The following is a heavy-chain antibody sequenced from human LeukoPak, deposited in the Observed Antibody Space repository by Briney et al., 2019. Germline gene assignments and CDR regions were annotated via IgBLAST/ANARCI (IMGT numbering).Heavy chain of an antibody. CDR3: AFYRYSGSNAYFDY. CDR1: GYSIRRYA. D-gene: IGHD1-26*01. CDR2: MNPNSGNT. Sequence: ASVKVSCKASGYSIRRYAINWVRQATGQGLEWMGWMNPNSGNTGYAQKFQGRVTMTRNTSISTAYTEMSSLRSEDTAVYYCAFYRYSGSNAYFDYWGQGTLVTVSS. J-gene: IGHJ4*02. V-gene: IGHV1-8*02.